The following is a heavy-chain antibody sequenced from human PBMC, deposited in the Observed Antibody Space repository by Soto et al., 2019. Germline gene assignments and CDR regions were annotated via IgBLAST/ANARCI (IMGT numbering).Heavy chain of an antibody. Sequence: EVQLVESGGGLVQPGGSLRLSCAASGFTVSSNYMSWVRQAPGKGLEWVSVIYSGGSTYYADSVKGRFTISRDNSKNTLYLQMNSLRAEDTAVYYCARGGEAYGDYVAYYHYGMDVWGQGTTVTVSS. V-gene: IGHV3-66*01. CDR3: ARGGEAYGDYVAYYHYGMDV. CDR1: GFTVSSNY. D-gene: IGHD4-17*01. CDR2: IYSGGST. J-gene: IGHJ6*02.